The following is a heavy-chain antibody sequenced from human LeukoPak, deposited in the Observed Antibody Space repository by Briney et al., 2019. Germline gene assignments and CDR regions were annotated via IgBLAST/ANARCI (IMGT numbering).Heavy chain of an antibody. V-gene: IGHV3-7*05. CDR2: IREDGGEK. Sequence: GGSLRLCCAAAGFTISSFCITWRRQAPGKGLEWVAKIREDGGEKYYVDSVKGRFTISRDNAKNSLYLQMNSLRAEDTAVYYCARDWNHYDSGTYYDAFDIWGQGTMVTVSS. D-gene: IGHD3-10*01. J-gene: IGHJ3*02. CDR1: GFTISSFC. CDR3: ARDWNHYDSGTYYDAFDI.